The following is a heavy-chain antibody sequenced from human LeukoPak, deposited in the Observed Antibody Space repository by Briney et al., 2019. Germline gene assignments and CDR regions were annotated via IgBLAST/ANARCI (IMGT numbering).Heavy chain of an antibody. D-gene: IGHD6-13*01. CDR1: GFTFSNYW. V-gene: IGHV3-7*04. CDR3: ARGGGMRSWYDFDY. J-gene: IGHJ4*02. CDR2: IKEAGSEK. Sequence: HPGGSLRLSCAASGFTFSNYWMSWVRQAPGKGLEFMANIKEAGSEKYYVDSVKGRFTISRDNDKNLVHLRMNSLRAEDTAVYYCARGGGMRSWYDFDYWGQGTLVTVSS.